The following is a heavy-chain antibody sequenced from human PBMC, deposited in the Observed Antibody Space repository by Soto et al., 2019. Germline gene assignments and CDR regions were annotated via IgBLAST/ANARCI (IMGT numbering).Heavy chain of an antibody. D-gene: IGHD6-13*01. Sequence: SETLSLTCTVSGGSISSYYWSWIRQPPGKGLEWIGYIYYSGSTNYNPSLKSRVTISVDTSKNQFSLKLSSVTAADTAVYYCARTYSSSWYGFDYWGQGTLVTVSS. V-gene: IGHV4-59*01. CDR1: GGSISSYY. CDR2: IYYSGST. CDR3: ARTYSSSWYGFDY. J-gene: IGHJ4*02.